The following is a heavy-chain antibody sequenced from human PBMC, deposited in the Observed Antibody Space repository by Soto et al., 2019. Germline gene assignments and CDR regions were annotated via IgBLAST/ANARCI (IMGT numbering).Heavy chain of an antibody. D-gene: IGHD2-8*01. CDR3: YINGY. V-gene: IGHV4-30-4*01. CDR2: IYYSGDT. J-gene: IGHJ4*02. CDR1: GDSIISGDYY. Sequence: SETLSLTCTVSGDSIISGDYYWSWIRQTPGKGLEWIGYIYYSGDTNYNPSLKSRVTMSVDTSKNQFSLNLNSVTAADTAVYYCYINGYWGQGTLVTVSS.